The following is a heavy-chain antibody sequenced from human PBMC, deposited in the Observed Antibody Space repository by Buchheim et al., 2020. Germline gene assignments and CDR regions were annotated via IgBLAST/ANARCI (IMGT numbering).Heavy chain of an antibody. CDR1: GYSFTSYW. CDR3: ARWGGIVGATGYYYYYGRDV. CDR2: IDPSDSYT. J-gene: IGHJ6*04. D-gene: IGHD1-26*01. V-gene: IGHV5-10-1*01. Sequence: EVQLVQSGAEVKKPGESLRISCKGSGYSFTSYWISWVRQMPGKGLEWMGRIDPSDSYTNYSPSFQGHVTISADKSISTAYLKWSSRKASDTAMYYWARWGGIVGATGYYYYYGRDVWGKGT.